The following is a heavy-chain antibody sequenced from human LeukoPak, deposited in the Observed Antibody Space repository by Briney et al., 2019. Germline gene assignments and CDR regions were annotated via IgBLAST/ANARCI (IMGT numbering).Heavy chain of an antibody. J-gene: IGHJ6*02. CDR2: IYYSGST. CDR1: GGSFSGYY. Sequence: SETLSLTCAVYGGSFSGYYWGWIRQPPGKGLEWIGSIYYSGSTYYNPSLKSRVTISVDTSKNQFSLKLSSVTAADTAVYYCASRYDFWSGGYYYYGMDVWGQGTTVTVSS. V-gene: IGHV4-39*01. CDR3: ASRYDFWSGGYYYYGMDV. D-gene: IGHD3-3*01.